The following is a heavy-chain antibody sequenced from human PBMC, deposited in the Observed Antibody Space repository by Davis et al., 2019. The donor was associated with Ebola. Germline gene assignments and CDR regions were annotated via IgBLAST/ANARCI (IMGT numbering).Heavy chain of an antibody. CDR3: AKQSGSGFTYDGLDV. Sequence: GGSLRLSCAASGFTFRSYGIHCVRQAPGKGLEWVAVISYDGSDKYYVDSVKGRFTLSRDNSKNTVYLQMNSLTTEDTGVYYCAKQSGSGFTYDGLDVWGQGTTVIVSS. CDR2: ISYDGSDK. V-gene: IGHV3-30*18. CDR1: GFTFRSYG. J-gene: IGHJ6*02. D-gene: IGHD2-15*01.